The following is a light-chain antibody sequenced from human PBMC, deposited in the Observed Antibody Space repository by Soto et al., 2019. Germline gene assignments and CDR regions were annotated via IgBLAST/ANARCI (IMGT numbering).Light chain of an antibody. Sequence: IQLTESTAYLCASVVDRITITCRTSLGISGYLAWYQQKPGKAPNLLIYATSTLQSGVPSRFSGSGSETDFTLTISSLQPEDFATYSCQQSYSTTWAFGQGTKV. J-gene: IGKJ1*01. CDR3: QQSYSTTWA. V-gene: IGKV1-39*01. CDR1: LGISGY. CDR2: ATS.